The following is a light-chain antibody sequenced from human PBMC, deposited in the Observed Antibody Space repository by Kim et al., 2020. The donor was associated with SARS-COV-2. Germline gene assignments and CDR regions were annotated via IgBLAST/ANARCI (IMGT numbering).Light chain of an antibody. CDR1: SSNIGSNT. V-gene: IGLV1-44*01. CDR2: NNN. CDR3: AAWDDSLNGYV. Sequence: GQRVTSSRSGSSSNIGSNTVNWYQQLPGTAPKLLIYNNNQRPSGVPDRFSGSKSGTSASLAISGLQSEDEADYYCAAWDDSLNGYVFGTGTKVTVL. J-gene: IGLJ1*01.